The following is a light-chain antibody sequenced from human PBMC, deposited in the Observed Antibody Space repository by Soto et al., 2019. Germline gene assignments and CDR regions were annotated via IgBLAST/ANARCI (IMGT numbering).Light chain of an antibody. CDR3: QQYGSSPIT. CDR2: GAS. Sequence: EIVLTQSPGTLSLSPGERATLSCRASQSVSSTYLAWYQQKPGQAPRLLIFGASSRATGIPDRFSGSGSGTDFTLTISRLEPEDFAVYFCQQYGSSPITFGQGTRLEIK. V-gene: IGKV3-20*01. J-gene: IGKJ5*01. CDR1: QSVSSTY.